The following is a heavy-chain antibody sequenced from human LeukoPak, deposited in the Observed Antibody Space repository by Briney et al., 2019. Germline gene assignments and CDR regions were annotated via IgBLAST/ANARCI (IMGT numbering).Heavy chain of an antibody. J-gene: IGHJ6*03. D-gene: IGHD3-10*01. Sequence: GGSLRLSCAASGFTSSSYWMSWVRQAPGKGLEWVANIKQDGSEKYYVDSVKGRFIISRDNAKNSLYLQMNSLRAEDTAVYYCAKGAFRDQVQGYYYMDVWGKGTTVTVSS. V-gene: IGHV3-7*01. CDR3: AKGAFRDQVQGYYYMDV. CDR1: GFTSSSYW. CDR2: IKQDGSEK.